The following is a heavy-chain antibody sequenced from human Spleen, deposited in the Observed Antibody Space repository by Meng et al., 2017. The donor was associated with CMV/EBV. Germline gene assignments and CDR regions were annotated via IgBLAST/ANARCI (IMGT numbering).Heavy chain of an antibody. Sequence: TSCDVRWVGQEPGQGPGWVRRINAIISVTNNEEKYQRRIAITADKSTSTAYMDQSSLRCEDKAVYYCAMKYYFDSSGAQYFQHWGQGTLVTVSS. CDR3: AMKYYFDSSGAQYFQH. J-gene: IGHJ1*01. D-gene: IGHD3-22*01. CDR1: TSCD. CDR2: INAIISVT. V-gene: IGHV1-69*04.